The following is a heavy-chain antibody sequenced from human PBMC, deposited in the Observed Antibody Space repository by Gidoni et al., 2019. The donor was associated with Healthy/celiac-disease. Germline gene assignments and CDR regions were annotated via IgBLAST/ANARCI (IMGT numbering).Heavy chain of an antibody. Sequence: QVQLQQWGAGLLKPSETLSLTCAVYGGSFSGYYWSWIRQPPGKGLEWIGEINHSGSTNYNPSLKSRVTISVDTSKNQFSLKLSSVTAADTAVYYCARVRGGYCSSTSCYTITHFDYWGQGTLVTVSS. CDR3: ARVRGGYCSSTSCYTITHFDY. CDR2: INHSGST. CDR1: GGSFSGYY. V-gene: IGHV4-34*01. D-gene: IGHD2-2*02. J-gene: IGHJ4*02.